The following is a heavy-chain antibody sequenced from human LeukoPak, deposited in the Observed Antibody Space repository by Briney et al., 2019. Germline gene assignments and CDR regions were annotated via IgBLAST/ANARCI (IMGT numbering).Heavy chain of an antibody. J-gene: IGHJ4*02. Sequence: GRSLRLSCAASGFTFSSYGMHWVRQAPGKGLEWVAVIWYDGSNKYYADSVKGRFTISRDNSKNTLYLQMNSLRAEDTAVYYCAIGYSSGWYQPYWGQGTLVTVSS. CDR1: GFTFSSYG. CDR3: AIGYSSGWYQPY. V-gene: IGHV3-33*01. CDR2: IWYDGSNK. D-gene: IGHD6-19*01.